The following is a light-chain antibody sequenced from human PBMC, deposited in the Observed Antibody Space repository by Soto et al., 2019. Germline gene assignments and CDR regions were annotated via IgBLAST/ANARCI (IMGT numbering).Light chain of an antibody. CDR2: AAS. Sequence: EIVLTQSPGTLSLSPGERATLSCRASQSLSSSYLAWYQQTPGQAPRLLIYAASSRATGIPDRFSGSGSGTDFTLTISRLEPEDFAVYYCQQYGSSPTFGQGTRLEI. CDR3: QQYGSSPT. J-gene: IGKJ5*01. CDR1: QSLSSSY. V-gene: IGKV3-20*01.